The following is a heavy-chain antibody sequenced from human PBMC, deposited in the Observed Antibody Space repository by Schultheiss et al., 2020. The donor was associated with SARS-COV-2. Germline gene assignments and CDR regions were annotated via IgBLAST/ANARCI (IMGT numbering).Heavy chain of an antibody. CDR2: INHSGST. CDR1: GGSISSYY. Sequence: SETLSLTCTVSGGSISSYYWSWIRQPPGKGLEWIGEINHSGSTNYNPSLKSRVTISVDRSKNQFSLKLSSVTAADTAVYYCARDGYSSSWSRWGQGTLVTVSS. J-gene: IGHJ4*02. D-gene: IGHD6-13*01. V-gene: IGHV4-34*01. CDR3: ARDGYSSSWSR.